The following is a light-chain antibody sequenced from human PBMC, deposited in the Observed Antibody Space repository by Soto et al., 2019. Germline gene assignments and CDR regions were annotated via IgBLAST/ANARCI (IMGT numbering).Light chain of an antibody. CDR3: QQYDNLPLN. V-gene: IGKV1-33*01. J-gene: IGKJ4*01. CDR1: QDISTY. Sequence: DIQMTQSPSSLSASAGDRVTLTCQASQDISTYVNWYQQKPGKAPKLLIYDASNLETGVPSRFSGSGSGADFPFTISSLQPEDIATYYCQQYDNLPLNFGGGTKV. CDR2: DAS.